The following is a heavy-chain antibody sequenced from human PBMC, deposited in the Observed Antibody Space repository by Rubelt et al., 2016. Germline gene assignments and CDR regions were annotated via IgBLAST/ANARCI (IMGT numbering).Heavy chain of an antibody. CDR3: ARSSGTTVTTVDY. J-gene: IGHJ4*02. Sequence: EVQLVQSGAEVKKPGESLRISCKGSGYSFTSYWISWVRQMPGKGLEWMGRVDPSDSYTNYSPSFHGHVTICADKSISTAYLQLSSLKASDTAMYYCARSSGTTVTTVDYWGQGTLVTVSS. CDR1: GYSFTSYW. V-gene: IGHV5-10-1*03. D-gene: IGHD4-17*01. CDR2: VDPSDSYT.